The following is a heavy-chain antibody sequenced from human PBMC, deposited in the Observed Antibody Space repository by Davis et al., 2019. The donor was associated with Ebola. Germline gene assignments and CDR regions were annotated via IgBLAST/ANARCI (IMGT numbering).Heavy chain of an antibody. CDR1: GFTFSSYT. CDR3: ASWARIAVAGTPYWFDP. Sequence: GGSLRLSCAASGFTFSSYTMNWVRQAPGKGLEWVSSISGSSTDIYYADSVKGRFTISRDNAKNSLYLQMNSLRAEDTAVYYCASWARIAVAGTPYWFDPWGQGTLLTVSS. J-gene: IGHJ5*02. CDR2: ISGSSTDI. D-gene: IGHD6-19*01. V-gene: IGHV3-21*01.